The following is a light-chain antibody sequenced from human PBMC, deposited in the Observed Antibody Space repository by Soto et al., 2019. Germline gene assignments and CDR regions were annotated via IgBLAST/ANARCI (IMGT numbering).Light chain of an antibody. V-gene: IGKV1-5*03. J-gene: IGKJ1*01. CDR2: ATS. Sequence: DLQMTQSPSTLSASVGDRVTITCRASQSIGGWLAWYQQKAGKAPKVLIYATSTLQSGVPSRFRGSGSGTQVTLTISSLQPDDSATYYCQQYNTWWTFGQGTKVEVK. CDR1: QSIGGW. CDR3: QQYNTWWT.